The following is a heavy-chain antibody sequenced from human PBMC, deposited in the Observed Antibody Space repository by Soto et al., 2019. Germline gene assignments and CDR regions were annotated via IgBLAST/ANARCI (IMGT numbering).Heavy chain of an antibody. D-gene: IGHD2-15*01. V-gene: IGHV4-38-2*01. CDR1: GDSISRGYY. CDR3: ARTDSVGSDPY. J-gene: IGHJ4*02. CDR2: IYHSGTT. Sequence: SETLSLTCAVSGDSISRGYYWALIRQPPRKGLEWVASIYHSGTTYYNPSLTSRVTISVDTSKNQFSLKLSSVTAADSAVYYCARTDSVGSDPYCGQGKRVT.